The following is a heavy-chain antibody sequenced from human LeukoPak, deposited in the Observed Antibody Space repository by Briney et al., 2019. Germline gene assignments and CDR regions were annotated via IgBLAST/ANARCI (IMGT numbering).Heavy chain of an antibody. V-gene: IGHV1-8*01. J-gene: IGHJ5*02. CDR1: GHTFTSYD. Sequence: ASVKVSCKASGHTFTSYDINWVRQATGQGLEWMGWMNPNTGNTAYAQKFQGRVTMTRNISINTAYMELSSLRSEDTAVYYCARGFHFFTTGGFDPWGQGTLVTVSS. CDR3: ARGFHFFTTGGFDP. D-gene: IGHD2/OR15-2a*01. CDR2: MNPNTGNT.